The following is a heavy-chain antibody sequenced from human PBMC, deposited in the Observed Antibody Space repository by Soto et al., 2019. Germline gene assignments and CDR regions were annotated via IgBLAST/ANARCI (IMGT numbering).Heavy chain of an antibody. CDR1: GGSFSGYY. Sequence: ETLSLTCAVYGGSFSGYYWSWIRQPPGKGLEWIGEINHSGSINYNPSLKSRVTISVDTSKNQFSLKLSSVTAADTVVYYCARQLGYCSGGSCYSGYYYYYMDVWGKGTTVTVSS. V-gene: IGHV4-34*01. D-gene: IGHD2-15*01. CDR3: ARQLGYCSGGSCYSGYYYYYMDV. J-gene: IGHJ6*03. CDR2: INHSGSI.